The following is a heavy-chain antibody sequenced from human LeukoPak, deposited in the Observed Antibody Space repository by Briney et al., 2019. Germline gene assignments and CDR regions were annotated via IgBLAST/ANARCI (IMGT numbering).Heavy chain of an antibody. J-gene: IGHJ4*02. Sequence: TGGSLRLSCAASVFTFSSYAMSWVRQAPGKGLEWVSAIMGGGGSTYYADSVKGRFTISRDNYKNTLYLQMNSLRAEDTAVYYCAKAPGLALAGLAYWGQGTLVNVSS. CDR2: IMGGGGST. CDR1: VFTFSSYA. CDR3: AKAPGLALAGLAY. D-gene: IGHD6-19*01. V-gene: IGHV3-23*01.